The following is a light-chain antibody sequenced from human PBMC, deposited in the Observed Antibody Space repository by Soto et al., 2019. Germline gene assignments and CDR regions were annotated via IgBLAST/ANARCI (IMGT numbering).Light chain of an antibody. J-gene: IGLJ1*01. CDR2: EVT. Sequence: QSALIQPASVSGSPGQSITISCTGTHSDVGGFDYVSWYQQHPGKAPKLMIYEVTKRPLGVPDRFSGSKSGNTASLTVSGLQAEDEADYYCSSYAGSDNPYVFGTGTKVTVL. CDR3: SSYAGSDNPYV. CDR1: HSDVGGFDY. V-gene: IGLV2-8*01.